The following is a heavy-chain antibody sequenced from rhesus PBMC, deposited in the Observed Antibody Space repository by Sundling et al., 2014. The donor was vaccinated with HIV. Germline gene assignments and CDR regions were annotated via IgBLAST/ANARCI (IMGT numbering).Heavy chain of an antibody. V-gene: IGHV4-173*01. Sequence: QVQLQESGPGLVKPSETLSLTCTVSGASISSFWSWIRQPPGKGLEWIGRISGTVANTAYNPSLKRRVTISTDTSNNQFSLNLISVTAADTAVYYCARVRVKTGVITIPQFFDFWGQGVLVTVSS. CDR3: ARVRVKTGVITIPQFFDF. CDR2: ISGTVANT. CDR1: GASISSF. D-gene: IGHD3-22*01. J-gene: IGHJ4*01.